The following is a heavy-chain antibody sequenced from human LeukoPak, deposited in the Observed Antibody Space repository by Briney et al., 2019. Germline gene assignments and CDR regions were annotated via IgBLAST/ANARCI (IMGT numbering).Heavy chain of an antibody. CDR2: ISYDGSNK. Sequence: GGSLRLSCAASGFTFSSYAMHWARQAPGKGLEWVAVISYDGSNKYYADSVKGRFTISRDNSKNTLYLQMNSLRAEDTAVYYWARALVGVIPPNDYGGRGPLAPVSS. J-gene: IGHJ4*02. CDR1: GFTFSSYA. D-gene: IGHD2-21*01. V-gene: IGHV3-30-3*01. CDR3: ARALVGVIPPNDY.